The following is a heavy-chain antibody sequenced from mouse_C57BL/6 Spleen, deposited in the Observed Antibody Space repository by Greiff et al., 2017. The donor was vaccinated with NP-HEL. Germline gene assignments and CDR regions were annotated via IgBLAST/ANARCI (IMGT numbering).Heavy chain of an antibody. CDR3: ARPLYYGSSYWYFDV. V-gene: IGHV1-55*01. CDR2: IYPGSGST. CDR1: GYTFTSYW. Sequence: LQQPGAELVKPGASVKMSCKASGYTFTSYWITWVKQRPGQGLEWIGDIYPGSGSTNYNEKFKSKATLTVDTSSSTAYMQLSSLTSEDSAVYYCARPLYYGSSYWYFDVWGTGTTVTVSS. J-gene: IGHJ1*03. D-gene: IGHD1-1*01.